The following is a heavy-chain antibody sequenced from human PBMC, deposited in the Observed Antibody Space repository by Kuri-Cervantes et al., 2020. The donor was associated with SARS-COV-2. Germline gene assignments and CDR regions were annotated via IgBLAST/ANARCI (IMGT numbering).Heavy chain of an antibody. V-gene: IGHV1-69*05. D-gene: IGHD5-12*01. CDR1: GGTFSTYG. Sequence: SVKVSCKASGGTFSTYGYTWVRQAPGQGLEWMGGIIPIFGTANYAQKFQGRVTITTDESTSTAYMELSSLRSEDTAVYYCARDSGGYSGYETNYYMDVWGKGTTVTVSS. CDR3: ARDSGGYSGYETNYYMDV. CDR2: IIPIFGTA. J-gene: IGHJ6*03.